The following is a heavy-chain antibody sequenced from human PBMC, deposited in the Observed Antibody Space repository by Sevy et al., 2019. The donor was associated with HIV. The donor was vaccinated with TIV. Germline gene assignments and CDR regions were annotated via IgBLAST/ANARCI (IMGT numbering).Heavy chain of an antibody. V-gene: IGHV3-23*01. CDR1: GFTFSSYA. CDR2: ISGSGGSK. J-gene: IGHJ4*02. D-gene: IGHD6-13*01. Sequence: GGSLRLSCAASGFTFSSYAMSWVRQAPGEGLEWVSAISGSGGSKYYADSVKGRFTISRDNSKNTLYLQMNTLRAEDTAVYYCAKAVGIAAAGTGSRTAYFDYWGQGTLVTVSS. CDR3: AKAVGIAAAGTGSRTAYFDY.